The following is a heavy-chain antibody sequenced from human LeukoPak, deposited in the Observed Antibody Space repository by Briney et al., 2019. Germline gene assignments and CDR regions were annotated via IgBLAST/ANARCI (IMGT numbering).Heavy chain of an antibody. CDR2: IIPIFGAA. Sequence: SVKVSCKASGGTFSSYAISWVRQAPGQGLEWMGGIIPIFGAANYAQKFQGRVTITADESTSTAYMELSSLRSEDTAVYYCARPNSYGYSDWFDPWGQGTLVTVSS. V-gene: IGHV1-69*13. CDR1: GGTFSSYA. J-gene: IGHJ5*02. D-gene: IGHD5-18*01. CDR3: ARPNSYGYSDWFDP.